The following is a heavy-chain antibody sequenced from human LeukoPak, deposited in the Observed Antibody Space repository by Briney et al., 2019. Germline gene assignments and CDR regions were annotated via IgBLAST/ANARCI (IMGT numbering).Heavy chain of an antibody. D-gene: IGHD5-18*01. CDR3: ARDGVPMDTAMALAGGMDV. J-gene: IGHJ6*02. Sequence: ASVKVSCKASGGTFSSYAISWVRQAPGQGLEWMGGIIPIFGTANYAQKFQGRVTITADESTSTAYMELSSLRSEDTAVYYCARDGVPMDTAMALAGGMDVWGQGTTVTVSS. CDR2: IIPIFGTA. CDR1: GGTFSSYA. V-gene: IGHV1-69*13.